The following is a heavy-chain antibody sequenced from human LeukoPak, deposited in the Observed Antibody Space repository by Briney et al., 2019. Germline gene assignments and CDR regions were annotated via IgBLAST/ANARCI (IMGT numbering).Heavy chain of an antibody. CDR3: ARQSYSYYGSGSYDNWFDP. D-gene: IGHD3-10*01. CDR2: IYPGDSDT. V-gene: IGHV5-51*01. J-gene: IGHJ5*02. Sequence: GESLQISSKGSGDSFTSYWTGWVRPMPGKGLEWMGIIYPGDSDTTYSPSSQGQVTISADKSISTAYLQWSSLKASDTAMYYCARQSYSYYGSGSYDNWFDPWGQGTLVTVSS. CDR1: GDSFTSYW.